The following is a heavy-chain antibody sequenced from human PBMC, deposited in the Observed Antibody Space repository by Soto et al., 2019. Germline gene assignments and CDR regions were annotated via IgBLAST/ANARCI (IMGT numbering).Heavy chain of an antibody. J-gene: IGHJ6*02. CDR1: GFTFTDAW. V-gene: IGHV3-15*01. CDR2: IQSTADGGTT. Sequence: GGSLSLSCAASGFTFTDAWMRWVRHAPGTGLEWVGRIQSTADGGTTEYAAPVKGRFTSSRDDSQNTKTTLYLQMNSLRSEDKAVYYCTTGLGYYDPYGMDVWGQRTTVTVSS. D-gene: IGHD3-16*01. CDR3: TTGLGYYDPYGMDV.